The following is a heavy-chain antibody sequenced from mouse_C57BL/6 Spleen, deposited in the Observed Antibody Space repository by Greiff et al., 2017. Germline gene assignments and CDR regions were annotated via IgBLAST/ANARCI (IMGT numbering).Heavy chain of an antibody. CDR2: INPSTGGT. CDR3: AREYYGSTTFFDY. V-gene: IGHV1-42*01. CDR1: GYSFTGYY. J-gene: IGHJ2*01. Sequence: VQLKESGPELVKPGASVKISCKASGYSFTGYYMNWVKQSPEKSLEWIGEINPSTGGTTYNQKFKAKATLTVDKSSSTAYMQLKSLTSEDSAVYYCAREYYGSTTFFDYWGQGTTLTVSS. D-gene: IGHD1-1*01.